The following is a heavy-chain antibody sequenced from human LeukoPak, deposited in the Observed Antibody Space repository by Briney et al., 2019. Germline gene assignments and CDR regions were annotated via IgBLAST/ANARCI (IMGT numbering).Heavy chain of an antibody. J-gene: IGHJ3*02. Sequence: SETLSLTCTVSGGSISSYYWSWIRQPPGKGLEWIGYIYYGGSTTYNPSLKSRVTISVDTSKNQFSLKLSSVTAADTAVYYCARENWESAFDIWGQGTMVTVSS. CDR3: ARENWESAFDI. D-gene: IGHD1-26*01. V-gene: IGHV4-59*01. CDR2: IYYGGST. CDR1: GGSISSYY.